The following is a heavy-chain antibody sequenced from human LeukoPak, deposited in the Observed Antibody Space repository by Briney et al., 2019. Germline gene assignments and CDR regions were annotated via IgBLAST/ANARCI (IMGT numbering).Heavy chain of an antibody. CDR2: IYSGGST. V-gene: IGHV3-53*01. J-gene: IGHJ4*02. Sequence: GGSLRLSCAASGFTVSSNYMSWVRQAPGKGLEWVSVIYSGGSTYYADSVKGRFTIPRDNSKNTLYLQMNSLRAEDTAVYYCARAAGSYFFFDYWGQGTLVTVSS. CDR1: GFTVSSNY. D-gene: IGHD3-10*01. CDR3: ARAAGSYFFFDY.